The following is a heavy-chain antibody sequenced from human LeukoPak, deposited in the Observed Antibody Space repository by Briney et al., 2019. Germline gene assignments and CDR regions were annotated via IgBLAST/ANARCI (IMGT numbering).Heavy chain of an antibody. CDR1: GFTFSTYW. V-gene: IGHV3-74*01. D-gene: IGHD5-18*01. J-gene: IGHJ3*02. CDR3: ARGLQLWYPGDAFDI. Sequence: GGSLRLSCAASGFTFSTYWMHWVRQAPGKGLVWVSRMNSDGSDIRYADSVRGRFTISRDNAKNTLYLQMSGLRAEDTAVYYCARGLQLWYPGDAFDIWGQGTMVTVSS. CDR2: MNSDGSDI.